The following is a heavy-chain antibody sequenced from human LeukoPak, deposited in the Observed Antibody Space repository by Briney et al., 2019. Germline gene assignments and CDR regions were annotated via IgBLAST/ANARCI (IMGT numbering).Heavy chain of an antibody. Sequence: GGSLRLSCTASGFTFRRSWMAWIRQAPGKGLEWVANIEPDARGKYYVDIMKGRFTVSRDNTKNTVSLQMNSLRIEDTAVYYCARVEIRADFDFWGQGVLVTVSS. CDR1: GFTFRRSW. CDR2: IEPDARGK. V-gene: IGHV3-7*01. CDR3: ARVEIRADFDF. J-gene: IGHJ4*02.